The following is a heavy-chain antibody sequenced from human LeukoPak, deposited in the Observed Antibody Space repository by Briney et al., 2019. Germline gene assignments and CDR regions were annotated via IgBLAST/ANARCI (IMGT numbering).Heavy chain of an antibody. D-gene: IGHD6-6*01. J-gene: IGHJ5*01. CDR3: ATRPAGNTWAAIFDF. V-gene: IGHV4-59*11. CDR1: GSMSNHF. Sequence: SETLSLTCTVFGSMSNHFWSWIRQPPGKGLEWIGYIYDSGATDYNPSLKSRVTMSVDTSANQFSLKLSSVTTADTAVYYCATRPAGNTWAAIFDFWSQGTLVTVSS. CDR2: IYDSGAT.